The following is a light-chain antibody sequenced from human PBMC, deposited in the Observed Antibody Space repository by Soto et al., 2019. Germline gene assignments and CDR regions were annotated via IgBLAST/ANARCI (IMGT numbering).Light chain of an antibody. Sequence: EIVLTQSPGTLSLSPGERATLSCRASQSVSGNYLAWYQQKPRQSPRLLIYGSSDRATGIPDRFSGSGSATDFTLTINRVEPEDFAVYYCQQYGSSPPYTFGQGTKLEIK. J-gene: IGKJ2*01. V-gene: IGKV3-20*01. CDR2: GSS. CDR1: QSVSGNY. CDR3: QQYGSSPPYT.